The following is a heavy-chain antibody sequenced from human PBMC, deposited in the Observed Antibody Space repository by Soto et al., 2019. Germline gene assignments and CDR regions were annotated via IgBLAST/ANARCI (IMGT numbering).Heavy chain of an antibody. D-gene: IGHD3-22*01. CDR1: GFTFSSYG. CDR3: ASTYDSSGYYRQNYYYDYGMDV. CDR2: IWYDGSNK. J-gene: IGHJ6*02. Sequence: QVQLVESGGGVVQPGRSLRLSCAASGFTFSSYGMHWVRQAPGKGLEWVAVIWYDGSNKYYADSVKGRFTISRDNSKNTLYLQMNSLRAEDTAVYYCASTYDSSGYYRQNYYYDYGMDVWGQGTTVTVSS. V-gene: IGHV3-33*01.